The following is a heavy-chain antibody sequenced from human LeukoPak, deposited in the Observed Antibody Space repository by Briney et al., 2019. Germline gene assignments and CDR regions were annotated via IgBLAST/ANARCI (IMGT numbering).Heavy chain of an antibody. D-gene: IGHD3-22*01. Sequence: VXVSXKAXGYTFSRYGIXXVRQAPGQXLXXMGWISAYDGNTNYAQKVQGRVTMTTDTSTSTAYMELRSLRSDDTAVFYCARGPTYYDRSGYYYGFDYWGQGTLVTVSS. J-gene: IGHJ4*02. CDR3: ARGPTYYDRSGYYYGFDY. V-gene: IGHV1-18*01. CDR1: GYTFSRYG. CDR2: ISAYDGNT.